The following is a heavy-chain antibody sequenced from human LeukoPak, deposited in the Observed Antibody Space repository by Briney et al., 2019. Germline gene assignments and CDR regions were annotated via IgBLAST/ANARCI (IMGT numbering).Heavy chain of an antibody. CDR3: ARDRGSSIWASWFDP. Sequence: GGSLRLSCAASGFIFSNYWMGWVRQGPGKGLEWVANIKQDGGERYYVDSVKGRFTISRDNAKNSLYLEMNSLRAEDTAVYYCARDRGSSIWASWFDPWGQGTLVTVSS. D-gene: IGHD3-16*01. V-gene: IGHV3-7*01. CDR1: GFIFSNYW. J-gene: IGHJ5*02. CDR2: IKQDGGER.